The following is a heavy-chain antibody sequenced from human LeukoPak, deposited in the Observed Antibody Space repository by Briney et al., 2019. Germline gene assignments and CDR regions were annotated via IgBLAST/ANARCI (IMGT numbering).Heavy chain of an antibody. CDR3: ARDYSNYIIDY. D-gene: IGHD4-11*01. J-gene: IGHJ4*02. Sequence: SETLSLTCTVSGGSISSGSISSYYWSWIRQPPGKGLEWIGYIYYNGNTNYNPSLKSRVTMSIDTSKNQSSLNLTSVTAADTAVYCCARDYSNYIIDYWGQGTLVTVSS. CDR1: GGSISSGSISSYY. V-gene: IGHV4-61*01. CDR2: IYYNGNT.